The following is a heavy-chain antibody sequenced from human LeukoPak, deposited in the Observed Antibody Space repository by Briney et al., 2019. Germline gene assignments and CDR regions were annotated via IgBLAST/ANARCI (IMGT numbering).Heavy chain of an antibody. CDR3: AKGHCSSTSCYWFDP. CDR1: GFTFSSYA. J-gene: IGHJ5*02. CDR2: LSGSGGST. V-gene: IGHV3-23*01. Sequence: GGSLRLSCAASGFTFSSYAMSWVRQAPGKGLAWVSALSGSGGSTYYADSVKGRFTISRDNSKNTLYLQMNSLRAEDTAVYYCAKGHCSSTSCYWFDPWGQGTLVTVSS. D-gene: IGHD2-2*01.